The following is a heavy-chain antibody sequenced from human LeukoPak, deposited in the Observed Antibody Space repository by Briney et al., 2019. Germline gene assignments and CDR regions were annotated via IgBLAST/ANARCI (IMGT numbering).Heavy chain of an antibody. J-gene: IGHJ4*02. CDR2: IKQDGSEK. Sequence: GGSLRLSCAASGFTFSSYSMNWVRQAPGKGLEWVANIKQDGSEKYYVDSVKGRFTISRDNAKNSLYLQMNSLGAEDTAVYYCARARDIVATIYNYYFDYWGQGTLVTVSS. CDR3: ARARDIVATIYNYYFDY. V-gene: IGHV3-7*01. D-gene: IGHD5-12*01. CDR1: GFTFSSYS.